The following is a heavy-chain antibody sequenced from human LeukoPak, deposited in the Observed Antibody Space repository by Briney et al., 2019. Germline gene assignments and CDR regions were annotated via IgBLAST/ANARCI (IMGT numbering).Heavy chain of an antibody. CDR3: AISAAGYFDY. D-gene: IGHD6-13*01. V-gene: IGHV4-34*01. CDR1: GGSFSGYY. CDR2: INHSGST. J-gene: IGHJ4*02. Sequence: NPSETLSLTCAVYGGSFSGYYWSWIRQPPGKGLEWIGEINHSGSTNYNPSLKSRVTIPVDTSKNQFSLKLSSVTAADTAVYYCAISAAGYFDYWGQGTLVTVSS.